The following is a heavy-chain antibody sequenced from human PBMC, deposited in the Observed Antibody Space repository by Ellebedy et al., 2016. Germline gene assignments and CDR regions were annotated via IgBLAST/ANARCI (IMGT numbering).Heavy chain of an antibody. Sequence: SETLSLXCTVSGGSISTGGSYWSWIRQHPGKGLEWIGYIYYSGSTYYNPSLKSRVTISVDVSKNQFSLKLSSVTAADTAVYYCARDRIILWFGESSTGYGMDVWGQGTTVTVSS. CDR1: GGSISTGGSY. J-gene: IGHJ6*02. V-gene: IGHV4-31*03. D-gene: IGHD3-10*01. CDR3: ARDRIILWFGESSTGYGMDV. CDR2: IYYSGST.